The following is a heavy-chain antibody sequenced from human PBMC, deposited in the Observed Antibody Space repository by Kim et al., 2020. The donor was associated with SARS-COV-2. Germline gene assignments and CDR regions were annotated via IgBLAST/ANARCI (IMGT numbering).Heavy chain of an antibody. CDR3: ARYPSGGWEHPSAFDI. D-gene: IGHD1-26*01. CDR1: GYSFTSYW. CDR2: IDPSDSYT. Sequence: GESLKISCKGSGYSFTSYWISWVRQMPGKGLEWMGRIDPSDSYTNYSPSFQGHVTISADKSISTAYLQWSSLKASDTAMYYCARYPSGGWEHPSAFDIWGQGTMVTVSS. J-gene: IGHJ3*02. V-gene: IGHV5-10-1*01.